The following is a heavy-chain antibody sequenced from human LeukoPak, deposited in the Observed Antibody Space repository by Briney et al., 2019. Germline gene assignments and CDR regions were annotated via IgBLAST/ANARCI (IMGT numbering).Heavy chain of an antibody. D-gene: IGHD3-3*01. CDR2: MNPNSGKT. J-gene: IGHJ6*03. CDR1: GYTFTSYD. V-gene: IGHV1-8*03. Sequence: GASVKVSCKASGYTFTSYDINWVRQATAQGLEWMGWMNPNSGKTGYAQNFQDRVTITRNPSISTAYMELISLRSEDTAVYYCARSPRAEYDFWSGYWYYYYMGVWGKGTTVTVSS. CDR3: ARSPRAEYDFWSGYWYYYYMGV.